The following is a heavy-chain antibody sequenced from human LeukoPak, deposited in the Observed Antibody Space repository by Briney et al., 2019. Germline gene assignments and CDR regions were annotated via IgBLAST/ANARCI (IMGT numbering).Heavy chain of an antibody. CDR1: GGSFSGYY. J-gene: IGHJ4*02. D-gene: IGHD3-22*01. Sequence: PSETLSLTCAVYGGSFSGYYWSWIRQPPGKGLEWIGEINHSGSTNYNPSLKSRVTISVDTSKDQFSLKLSSVTAADTAVYYCARDGLHHYDYYDSSGYYGTFDYWGQGTLVTVSS. CDR2: INHSGST. V-gene: IGHV4-34*01. CDR3: ARDGLHHYDYYDSSGYYGTFDY.